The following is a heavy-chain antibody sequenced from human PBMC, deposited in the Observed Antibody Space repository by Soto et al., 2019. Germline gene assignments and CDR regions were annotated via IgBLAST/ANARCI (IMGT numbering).Heavy chain of an antibody. CDR2: IYWDDDK. D-gene: IGHD3-10*01. CDR1: GLSLSTSGEA. J-gene: IGHJ5*02. CDR3: APYVSTNPAGWFDP. Sequence: QITLKESGPALVKPTQPLTLTCTFSGLSLSTSGEAVGWIRQPPGKALEWLALIYWDDDKRYNPTLKTRLTITKDTSNNQVVLTLTNMDPVATASYFCAPYVSTNPAGWFDPWGQGILVTVSS. V-gene: IGHV2-5*02.